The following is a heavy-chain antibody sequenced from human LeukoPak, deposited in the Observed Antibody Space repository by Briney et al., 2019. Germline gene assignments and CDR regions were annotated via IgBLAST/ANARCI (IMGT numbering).Heavy chain of an antibody. CDR1: GYTFTSYD. V-gene: IGHV1-8*01. D-gene: IGHD6-19*01. CDR3: ARIVEYSSGWYYYYYGMDV. CDR2: MNPNSGST. Sequence: GASVKVSCKASGYTFTSYDINWVRQATGQGLEWMGWMNPNSGSTGYAQKFQGRVTMTRNTSISTAYMELSSLRSEDTAVYYCARIVEYSSGWYYYYYGMDVWGQGTTVTVSS. J-gene: IGHJ6*02.